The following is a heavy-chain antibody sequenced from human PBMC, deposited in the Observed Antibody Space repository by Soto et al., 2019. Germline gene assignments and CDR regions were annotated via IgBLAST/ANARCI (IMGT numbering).Heavy chain of an antibody. D-gene: IGHD3-22*01. CDR2: IYYSGST. V-gene: IGHV4-31*03. J-gene: IGHJ1*01. CDR1: GGSISSGGYY. CDR3: ARDHRYYDSSGYYHGYFQH. Sequence: QVQLQESGPGLVKPSQTLSLTCTVSGGSISSGGYYWSWIRQHPGKGLEWIGYIYYSGSTYYNPSLKSRVTISVDTSKNQFSLKLSSVTAADTAVYYCARDHRYYDSSGYYHGYFQHWGQGTLVTVSS.